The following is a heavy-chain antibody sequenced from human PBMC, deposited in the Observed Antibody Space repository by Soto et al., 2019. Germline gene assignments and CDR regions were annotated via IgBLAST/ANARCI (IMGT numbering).Heavy chain of an antibody. Sequence: ASVKVSCKASGYTFTSYGISWVRQAPGQGLEWMGWISAYNGNTNYAKKLQGRVTMTTDTSTSTAYMELRSLRSDDTAVYYCARDLIDAARAFFDYWGQGTLVTVSS. J-gene: IGHJ4*02. CDR1: GYTFTSYG. D-gene: IGHD6-6*01. CDR2: ISAYNGNT. V-gene: IGHV1-18*04. CDR3: ARDLIDAARAFFDY.